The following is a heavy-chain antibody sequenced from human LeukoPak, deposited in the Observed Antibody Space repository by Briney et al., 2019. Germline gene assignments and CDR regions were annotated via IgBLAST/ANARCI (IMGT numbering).Heavy chain of an antibody. J-gene: IGHJ3*02. V-gene: IGHV4-39*01. CDR2: IYYRGTT. CDR1: GGSISSSSYY. CDR3: ARHDSSGPYNAFDI. Sequence: SETLSLTCTVSGGSISSSSYYWGWIRQPPGKGLEWIGTIYYRGTTYYNPSLKSRVTISVDTSKNQFSLKLTSVTAADTAVYYCARHDSSGPYNAFDIWGQGTMVTVSS. D-gene: IGHD3-22*01.